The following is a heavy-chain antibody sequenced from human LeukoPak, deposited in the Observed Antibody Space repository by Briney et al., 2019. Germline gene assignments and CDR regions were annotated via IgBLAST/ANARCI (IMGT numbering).Heavy chain of an antibody. CDR1: GFTFSSHG. J-gene: IGHJ4*02. V-gene: IGHV3-33*01. D-gene: IGHD2-15*01. CDR2: IWYDGSKK. CDR3: ARDISGGSLDY. Sequence: GRSLRLSCAASGFTFSSHGMYWVRQAPGKGLEWVALIWYDGSKKNYADSVKGRFTISRDNSKNTLYLQMNSLRAEDTAVYYCARDISGGSLDYWGQGTLVTVSS.